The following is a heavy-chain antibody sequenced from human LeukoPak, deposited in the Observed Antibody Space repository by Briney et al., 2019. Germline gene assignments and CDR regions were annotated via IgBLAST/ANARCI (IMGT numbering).Heavy chain of an antibody. CDR1: GFTFGVYA. Sequence: RGSLRLSCAASGFTFGVYALTWVRQAPGRGLQWVSTITGSNSKTYYADSVKSRFTVSRDNSKNTLYLHMNSLRAEDTAEYYCATDRGNSYDLYYFDYWGQGTLVTVSS. CDR3: ATDRGNSYDLYYFDY. CDR2: ITGSNSKT. D-gene: IGHD5-18*01. J-gene: IGHJ4*02. V-gene: IGHV3-23*01.